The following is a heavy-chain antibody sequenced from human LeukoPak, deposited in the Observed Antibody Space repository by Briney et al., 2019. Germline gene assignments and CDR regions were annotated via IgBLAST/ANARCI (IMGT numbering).Heavy chain of an antibody. CDR1: GGSISSGSYY. Sequence: SHTLSLTCTVSGGSISSGSYYWSWIRQPPGKGLEWIGEINHSGSTNYNPSLKSRVTISVDTSKNQFSLKLSSVTAADTAVYYCASRPNPGYSSGWYSLYAFDIWGQGTMVTVSS. CDR2: INHSGST. D-gene: IGHD6-19*01. J-gene: IGHJ3*02. V-gene: IGHV4-39*07. CDR3: ASRPNPGYSSGWYSLYAFDI.